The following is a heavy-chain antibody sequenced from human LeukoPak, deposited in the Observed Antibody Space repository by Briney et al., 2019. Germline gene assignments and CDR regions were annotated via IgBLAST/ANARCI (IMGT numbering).Heavy chain of an antibody. CDR2: IIPIFGTA. D-gene: IGHD2-8*01. J-gene: IGHJ4*02. V-gene: IGHV1-69*05. Sequence: ASVKVSCKASGGTFSSYAISWVRQAPGQGLEWMGGIIPIFGTANYAQKFQGRVTITTDESTSTAYMELSSLRSEDTAVYYCARDRCTNGVCYLFDYWGQGTLVTVSS. CDR3: ARDRCTNGVCYLFDY. CDR1: GGTFSSYA.